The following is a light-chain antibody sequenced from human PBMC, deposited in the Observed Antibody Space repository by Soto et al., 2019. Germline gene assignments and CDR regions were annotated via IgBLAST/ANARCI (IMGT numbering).Light chain of an antibody. Sequence: QSVLTQPPSASGTPGQSVTISCSGSRPNIGSNHVYWYQQLPQTAPKLLLFETNQRPSGVPDRFSGSKSGTSASLVIRGLRSEDEADYYCAAWDDSLNGLVVFGGGTKLTVL. CDR3: AAWDDSLNGLVV. V-gene: IGLV1-47*01. J-gene: IGLJ2*01. CDR1: RPNIGSNH. CDR2: ETN.